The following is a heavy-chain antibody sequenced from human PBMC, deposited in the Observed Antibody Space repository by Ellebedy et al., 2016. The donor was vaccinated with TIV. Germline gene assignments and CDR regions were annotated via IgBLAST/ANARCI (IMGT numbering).Heavy chain of an antibody. CDR2: INADGSDT. J-gene: IGHJ6*02. Sequence: ASVKVSCKTSGYTFTNYYIHWVRQAPGQGLEWMGMINADGSDTQYAQKFQARLTMTRDTSISTAYMELSRLRSDDTAVYYCARDRSRMWFGELLYSDYYYYGMDVWGQGTTVTVSS. CDR1: GYTFTNYY. CDR3: ARDRSRMWFGELLYSDYYYYGMDV. D-gene: IGHD3-10*01. V-gene: IGHV1-2*02.